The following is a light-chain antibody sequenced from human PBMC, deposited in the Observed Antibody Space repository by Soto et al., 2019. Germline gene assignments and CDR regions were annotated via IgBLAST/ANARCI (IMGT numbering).Light chain of an antibody. Sequence: EIVLIQSPVTLALSTGESAVLSCRASQSVSTSLAWYQHKPGQAPRLLIYDASKRAPGIPARITGSGSGETSVLTLGSLEPEDIAVYYCKVRDFWPSFGQGTKVDIK. V-gene: IGKV3-11*01. CDR2: DAS. J-gene: IGKJ1*01. CDR3: KVRDFWPS. CDR1: QSVSTS.